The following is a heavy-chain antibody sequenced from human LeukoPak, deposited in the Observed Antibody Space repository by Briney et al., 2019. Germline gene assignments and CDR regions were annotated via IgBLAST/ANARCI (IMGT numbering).Heavy chain of an antibody. D-gene: IGHD6-19*01. Sequence: GGSLRLSCAASGFTVSSNYMSWVRQAPGKGREGVANIKQDGSAKYYVDAVKGRFTISRDSAKNSLYLQMNSLRAEDTAVYYCASSYSSGWPLAFDIWGQGTMVTVSS. J-gene: IGHJ3*02. V-gene: IGHV3-7*01. CDR2: IKQDGSAK. CDR1: GFTVSSNY. CDR3: ASSYSSGWPLAFDI.